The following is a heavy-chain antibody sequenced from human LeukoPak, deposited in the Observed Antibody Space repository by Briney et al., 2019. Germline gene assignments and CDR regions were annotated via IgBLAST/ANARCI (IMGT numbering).Heavy chain of an antibody. J-gene: IGHJ4*02. CDR1: GFTFDNYA. CDR2: VSWNSGYI. V-gene: IGHV3-9*01. Sequence: GGSLRLSRAASGFTFDNYAMHWVRQAPGKGLEWLSIVSWNSGYIGYADSVKGRFTISRDNAKKSLDLQMNSLRAEDTAFYYCAKVRGTYSSGYFFDYWGQGTLVTVSS. D-gene: IGHD6-19*01. CDR3: AKVRGTYSSGYFFDY.